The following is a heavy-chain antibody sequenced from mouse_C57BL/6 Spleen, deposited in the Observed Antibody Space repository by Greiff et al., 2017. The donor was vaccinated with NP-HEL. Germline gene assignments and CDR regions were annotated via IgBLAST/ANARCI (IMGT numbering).Heavy chain of an antibody. V-gene: IGHV1-63*01. CDR2: IYPGGGYT. Sequence: QVHVKQSGAELVRPGTSVTMSCKASGYTFTNYWIGWAKQRPGHGLEWIGDIYPGGGYTNYNEKFKGKATLTADKSSSTAYMQFSSLTSEDSAIYYCARGGYYYPAWFAYWGQGTLVTVSA. CDR1: GYTFTNYW. J-gene: IGHJ3*01. D-gene: IGHD2-4*01. CDR3: ARGGYYYPAWFAY.